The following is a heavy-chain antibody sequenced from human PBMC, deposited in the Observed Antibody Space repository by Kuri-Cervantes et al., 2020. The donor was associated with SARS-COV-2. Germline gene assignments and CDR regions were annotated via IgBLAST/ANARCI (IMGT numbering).Heavy chain of an antibody. CDR3: ARVPKNYDFWSGEFFDMDV. J-gene: IGHJ6*02. Sequence: GESLKISCAASGFTFSSYGMHWVRQAPGKGLEWVAVIWYDGSNKYYADSVKGRFTISRDNSKNTLYLQMNSLRAEDTAVYYCARVPKNYDFWSGEFFDMDVWGQGTTVTVSS. V-gene: IGHV3-33*01. D-gene: IGHD3-3*01. CDR1: GFTFSSYG. CDR2: IWYDGSNK.